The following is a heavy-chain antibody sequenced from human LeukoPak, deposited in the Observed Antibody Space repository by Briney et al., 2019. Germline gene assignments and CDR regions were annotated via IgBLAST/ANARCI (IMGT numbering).Heavy chain of an antibody. CDR3: ARDSGYGTVTTLHT. V-gene: IGHV1-46*01. D-gene: IGHD4-17*01. CDR1: GGTLSSFA. Sequence: ASVKVSCKASGGTLSSFAITWVRQAPGQGLEWMGIINPSGGSTSYAQKFQGRVTMTRDTSTSTVYMELSSLRSEDTAVYYCARDSGYGTVTTLHTWGQGTLVTVSS. CDR2: INPSGGST. J-gene: IGHJ5*02.